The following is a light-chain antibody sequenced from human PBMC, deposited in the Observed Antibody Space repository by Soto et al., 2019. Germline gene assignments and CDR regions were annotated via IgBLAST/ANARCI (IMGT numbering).Light chain of an antibody. CDR1: QSVSSN. CDR3: QQYHNWSIT. J-gene: IGKJ5*01. CDR2: DGS. Sequence: LVLRESPATLSPSSGARGTLSRRASQSVSSNLASHQQKTSQAASILMYDGSTRATGIYARFSGSGSGTEFTLKTSTMQSEEFAVYYCQQYHNWSITFGQGTQLDIK. V-gene: IGKV3-15*01.